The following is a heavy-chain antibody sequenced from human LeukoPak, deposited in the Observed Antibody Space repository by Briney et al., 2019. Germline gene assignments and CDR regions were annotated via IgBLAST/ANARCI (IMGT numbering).Heavy chain of an antibody. J-gene: IGHJ2*01. CDR1: GGSFCGYY. Sequence: SETLSLTCAVYGGSFCGYYWSWIRQPPGKGLEWIGEINHSGSTNYNPSLKSRVTISVDTSKNQFSLRLSSVTAADTAVYYCARVLEGSSGQHWYFDLWGRGTLVTVSS. CDR2: INHSGST. CDR3: ARVLEGSSGQHWYFDL. D-gene: IGHD6-19*01. V-gene: IGHV4-34*01.